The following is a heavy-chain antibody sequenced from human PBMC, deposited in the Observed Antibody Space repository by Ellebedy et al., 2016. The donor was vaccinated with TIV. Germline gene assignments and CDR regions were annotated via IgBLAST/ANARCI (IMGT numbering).Heavy chain of an antibody. Sequence: GESLKISXAASGFTFSTYAMSCLRQAPGKGLEWVSSIGGSGGSTYYADSVKGRFTISRDNSNNTLYLQMSSLRTEDTAVYYCAKGSTWGFDYWGQGTLVTVSS. V-gene: IGHV3-23*01. CDR3: AKGSTWGFDY. D-gene: IGHD3-16*01. J-gene: IGHJ4*02. CDR2: IGGSGGST. CDR1: GFTFSTYA.